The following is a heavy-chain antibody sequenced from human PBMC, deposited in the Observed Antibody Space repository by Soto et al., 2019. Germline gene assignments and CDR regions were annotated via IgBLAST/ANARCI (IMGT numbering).Heavy chain of an antibody. V-gene: IGHV4-34*01. CDR3: ARGRGVDIVATIGFPYYYYGMDV. CDR2: INHSGST. D-gene: IGHD5-12*01. Sequence: SETLSLTCAVYGGSFSGYYWSWIRQPPGKGLEWIGEINHSGSTNYNPSLKSRVTISVDTSKNQFSLELSSVTAADTAVYYCARGRGVDIVATIGFPYYYYGMDVWGQGTTVTVYS. J-gene: IGHJ6*02. CDR1: GGSFSGYY.